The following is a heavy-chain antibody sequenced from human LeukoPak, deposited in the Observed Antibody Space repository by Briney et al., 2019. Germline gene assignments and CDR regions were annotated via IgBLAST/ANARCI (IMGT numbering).Heavy chain of an antibody. CDR2: ISGNGGDI. Sequence: GGSLRLSCAASGFNFGVHYMSWVRQAPGKGPEWISYISGNGGDIAYADSVKGRFTISRDNVKNSLHLQMNSLRVEGTAVYHCVRHSGRAGGQWGRGILIAVSS. CDR3: VRHSGRAGGQ. CDR1: GFNFGVHY. D-gene: IGHD3-10*01. J-gene: IGHJ4*02. V-gene: IGHV3/OR16-9*01.